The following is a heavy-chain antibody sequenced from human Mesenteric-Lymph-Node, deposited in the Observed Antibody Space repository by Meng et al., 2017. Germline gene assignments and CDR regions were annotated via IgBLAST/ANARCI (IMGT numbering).Heavy chain of an antibody. Sequence: QVELVGSGGGVVQPGRALRLSCADSGFTFSSYAMHWVRQAPGKGLEWVAVISYDGSNKYYADSVKGRFTISRDNSKNTLYLQMNSLRAEDTAVYYCARVLGQDYWGQGTLVTVSS. J-gene: IGHJ4*02. CDR1: GFTFSSYA. CDR2: ISYDGSNK. V-gene: IGHV3-30*01. D-gene: IGHD7-27*01. CDR3: ARVLGQDY.